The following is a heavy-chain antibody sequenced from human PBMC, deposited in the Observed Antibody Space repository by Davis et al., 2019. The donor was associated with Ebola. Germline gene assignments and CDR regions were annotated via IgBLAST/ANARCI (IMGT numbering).Heavy chain of an antibody. V-gene: IGHV3-74*01. D-gene: IGHD1-26*01. J-gene: IGHJ4*02. CDR2: INSDGSST. Sequence: HTGGSLRLSCAASGFAFDDYAMHWVRQAPGKGLVWVSRINSDGSSTSYADSVKGRFTISRDNAKNTLYLQMNSLRAEDTAVYYCARLMVGADYWGQGTLVTVSS. CDR1: GFAFDDYA. CDR3: ARLMVGADY.